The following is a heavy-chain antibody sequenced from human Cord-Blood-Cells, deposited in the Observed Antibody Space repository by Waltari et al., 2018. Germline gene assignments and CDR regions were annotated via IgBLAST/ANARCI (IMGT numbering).Heavy chain of an antibody. Sequence: QVQLVQSGAEVKKPGSSVKVSCKASGGTFSSYAISWVGQAPGQGLEWMGGIIPTFGTANHAQKFQGRVTITADESTSTAYMELSSLRSEDTAVYYCARAHNWGSLYYFDYWGQGTLVTVSS. J-gene: IGHJ4*02. CDR2: IIPTFGTA. D-gene: IGHD7-27*01. CDR1: GGTFSSYA. V-gene: IGHV1-69*01. CDR3: ARAHNWGSLYYFDY.